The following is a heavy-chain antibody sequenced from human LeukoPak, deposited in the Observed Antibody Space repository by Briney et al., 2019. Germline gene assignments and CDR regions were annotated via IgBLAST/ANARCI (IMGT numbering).Heavy chain of an antibody. CDR2: ISAYNGNT. J-gene: IGHJ4*02. CDR3: ARARPPYYDSSDVSYPFDY. CDR1: GYTFTSYG. D-gene: IGHD3-22*01. Sequence: ASVKVSCKASGYTFTSYGISWVRQAPGQGLEWMGWISAYNGNTNYAQKFQGRVTMTRDTSTSTVYMELSSLRSEDTAVYYCARARPPYYDSSDVSYPFDYWGQGTLVTVSS. V-gene: IGHV1-18*01.